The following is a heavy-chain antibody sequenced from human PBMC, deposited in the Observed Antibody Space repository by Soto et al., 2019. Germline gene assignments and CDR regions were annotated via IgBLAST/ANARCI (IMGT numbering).Heavy chain of an antibody. CDR2: IKQTGDA. CDR1: GDSIKTETW. CDR3: ARRDLVTQIMDV. J-gene: IGHJ6*02. D-gene: IGHD2-21*02. V-gene: IGHV4-4*02. Sequence: SETLSLTCAVSGDSIKTETWWSWLRQLPGTGLEWIGEIKQTGDANANPTLRSRVSMSVDRTKNQFFLNLRSVSAADTAVYYCARRDLVTQIMDVWGQGTTVTVS.